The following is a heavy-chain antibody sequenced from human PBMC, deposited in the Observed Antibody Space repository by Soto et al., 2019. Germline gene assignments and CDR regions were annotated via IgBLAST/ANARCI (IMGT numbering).Heavy chain of an antibody. V-gene: IGHV4-4*02. D-gene: IGHD4-17*01. CDR1: GGSISTSNW. CDR3: ARALYGDYVYFHL. CDR2: IYHSGNT. Sequence: PSETLSLTCAVSGGSISTSNWWSWVRQPPGKGLEWIGQIYHSGNTNYNPSLRSRVTISLDKSKNQFSLKLSSVTAADTAVYYCARALYGDYVYFHLWGQGTLVTVSS. J-gene: IGHJ1*01.